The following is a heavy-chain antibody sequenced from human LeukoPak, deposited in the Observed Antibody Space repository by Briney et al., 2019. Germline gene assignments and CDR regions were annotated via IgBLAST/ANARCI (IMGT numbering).Heavy chain of an antibody. CDR3: ASGPYSSGWYKY. CDR2: ISGSGGNT. CDR1: GFTFSSYG. D-gene: IGHD6-19*01. J-gene: IGHJ4*02. V-gene: IGHV3-23*01. Sequence: GGSLRLSCAASGFTFSSYGMSWVRQPPGKGLEWVSSISGSGGNTYHADSVKGRFTISRDNPKNTLYLQLNSLRAEDTAVYYCASGPYSSGWYKYWGQGTLVTVSS.